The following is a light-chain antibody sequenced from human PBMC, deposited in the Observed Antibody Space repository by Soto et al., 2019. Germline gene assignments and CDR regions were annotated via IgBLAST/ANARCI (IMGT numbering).Light chain of an antibody. CDR2: EVT. V-gene: IGLV2-8*01. CDR3: SSYAGNNNYV. J-gene: IGLJ1*01. CDR1: SSDIGDYNY. Sequence: QSALAQPASVSGSPGQSVTFSCTVTSSDIGDYNYVSWYQQHPGKAPKLMIYEVTKRPSGVPDRFSGSKSGNTASLTVSGLQADDEADYYCSSYAGNNNYVFGTGTKVTVL.